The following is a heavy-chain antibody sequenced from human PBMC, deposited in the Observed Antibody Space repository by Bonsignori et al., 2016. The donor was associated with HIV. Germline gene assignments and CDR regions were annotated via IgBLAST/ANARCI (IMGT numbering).Heavy chain of an antibody. CDR2: IYGHGDT. J-gene: IGHJ4*02. V-gene: IGHV3-53*01. Sequence: WIRQPPGKGLEWVSLIYGHGDTDYADSVKGRFTISRDTSKNTLHLQMNDLRDEDTAVYYCASKPLRGASFDYWGQGTLVTVSS. CDR3: ASKPLRGASFDY. D-gene: IGHD3-10*01.